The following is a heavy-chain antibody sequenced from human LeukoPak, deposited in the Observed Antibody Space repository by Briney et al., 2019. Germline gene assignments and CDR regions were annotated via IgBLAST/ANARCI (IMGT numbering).Heavy chain of an antibody. J-gene: IGHJ4*02. D-gene: IGHD3/OR15-3a*01. Sequence: PSETLSLTYTVSGVSISSSNSYWGWIRQPPGKGLEWIGSIYYSGNTYYNASLKSQVSISIDTSKDQFSLRLTSVTAADTAVYYCARQTGSGLFILPGGQGTLVTVSS. CDR2: IYYSGNT. V-gene: IGHV4-39*01. CDR3: ARQTGSGLFILP. CDR1: GVSISSSNSY.